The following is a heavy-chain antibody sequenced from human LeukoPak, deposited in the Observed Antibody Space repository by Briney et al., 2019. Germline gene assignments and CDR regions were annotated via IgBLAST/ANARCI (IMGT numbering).Heavy chain of an antibody. CDR1: SGSISDSSYH. J-gene: IGHJ2*01. CDR3: ARVLNWDWYFDL. V-gene: IGHV4-61*05. CDR2: IYYSGST. D-gene: IGHD7-27*01. Sequence: SETLSLTCTVSSGSISDSSYHWGWIRQPPGKGLEWIAYIYYSGSTNYNPSLKSRVTISVDTSKNQFSLKLSSVTAADTAVYYCARVLNWDWYFDLWGRGTLVTVSS.